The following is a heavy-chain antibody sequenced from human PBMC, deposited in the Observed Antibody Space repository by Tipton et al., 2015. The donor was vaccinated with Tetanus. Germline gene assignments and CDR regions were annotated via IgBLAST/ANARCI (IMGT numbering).Heavy chain of an antibody. J-gene: IGHJ3*02. Sequence: GLVKPSQTPSLTCAISGDSVSSNSAVWNWIRQSPSRGLEWLGRTYYKSRWSTNYAVSVRSRITINPDTSKNQFSLQLTSMTPEDAAVYYCARGDASFDIWGHGTMVTVSP. CDR3: ARGDASFDI. V-gene: IGHV6-1*01. CDR1: GDSVSSNSAV. CDR2: TYYKSRWST.